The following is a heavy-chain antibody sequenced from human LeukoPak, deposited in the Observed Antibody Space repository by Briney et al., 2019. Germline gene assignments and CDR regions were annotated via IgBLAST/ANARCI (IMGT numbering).Heavy chain of an antibody. CDR1: GFTFSSYG. Sequence: GGSLRLSCAASGFTFSSYGMHWVRQAPGKGLEWVAFIRYDGSNKYYADSVKGRFTISRDNSKNTLYLQMNSLRAEDTAVYYCAKDHEYSSGWYAGWKVGYYYMDVWGKGTTVTISS. CDR3: AKDHEYSSGWYAGWKVGYYYMDV. J-gene: IGHJ6*03. V-gene: IGHV3-30*02. CDR2: IRYDGSNK. D-gene: IGHD6-19*01.